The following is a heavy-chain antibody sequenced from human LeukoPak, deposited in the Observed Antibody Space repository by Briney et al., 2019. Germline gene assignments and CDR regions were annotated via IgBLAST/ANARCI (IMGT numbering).Heavy chain of an antibody. CDR3: ARAFSSGWYPYSIGGLWFDY. Sequence: SETLSLTCTVSGGSICSYYWSWIRQPPGKGLKWIGYIYYTGSTNYNPSLKSRVTISVDTSKNQFSLKLSSVTAADTAVYYCARAFSSGWYPYSIGGLWFDYWGQGTLVTVSS. D-gene: IGHD6-19*01. CDR1: GGSICSYY. V-gene: IGHV4-59*01. CDR2: IYYTGST. J-gene: IGHJ4*02.